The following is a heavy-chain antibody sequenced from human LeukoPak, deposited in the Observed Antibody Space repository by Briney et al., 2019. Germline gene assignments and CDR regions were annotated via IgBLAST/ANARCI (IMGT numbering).Heavy chain of an antibody. Sequence: PSETLSLTCTVSGGSISSSSYYWHWIRQPPGKGLEWIGYIYYSGTTNYNPSLKSRVSRSVDTSKNQFSLKLSSVTAADTAVYYCARGDYGDYQDYWGQGTLVTVSS. D-gene: IGHD4-17*01. V-gene: IGHV4-61*01. CDR1: GGSISSSSYY. CDR2: IYYSGTT. CDR3: ARGDYGDYQDY. J-gene: IGHJ4*02.